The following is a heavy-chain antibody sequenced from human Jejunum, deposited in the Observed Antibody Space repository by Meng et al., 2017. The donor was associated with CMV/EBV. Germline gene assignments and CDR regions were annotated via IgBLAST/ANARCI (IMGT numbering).Heavy chain of an antibody. CDR3: ARMVAYPLAFYFDP. V-gene: IGHV4-59*01. D-gene: IGHD2-15*01. CDR1: GGSLNTYS. J-gene: IGHJ5*02. Sequence: VSGGSLNTYSWSWIRQPPGKGLEWIGYIYHTGNINYNPSLKSRVTISIDGSKTHFSLKLTSATAADTAVYYCARMVAYPLAFYFDPWGQGTLVTVSS. CDR2: IYHTGNI.